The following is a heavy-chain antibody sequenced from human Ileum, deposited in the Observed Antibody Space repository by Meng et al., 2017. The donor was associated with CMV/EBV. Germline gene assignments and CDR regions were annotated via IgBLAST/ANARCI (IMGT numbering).Heavy chain of an antibody. D-gene: IGHD2-2*02. CDR2: MNANRGNT. J-gene: IGHJ4*02. CDR3: ARVTYIGYCSSNTCYTVDY. V-gene: IGHV1-8*01. CDR1: GYTFTTYV. Sequence: SVKVSCKASGYTFTTYVINWVRQAAGQGLEWMGWMNANRGNTGFAQKFQGRVTMTWNTTITTAYMELSSLNSDDTTVYYCARVTYIGYCSSNTCYTVDYWGQGTLVTVSS.